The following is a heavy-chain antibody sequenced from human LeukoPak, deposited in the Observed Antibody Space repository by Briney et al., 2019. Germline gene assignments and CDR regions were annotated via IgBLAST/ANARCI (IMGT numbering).Heavy chain of an antibody. V-gene: IGHV1-8*01. CDR1: GYTFTSYD. J-gene: IGHJ6*02. CDR2: MNPNSGNT. Sequence: GASVKVSCKASGYTFTSYDINWVRQATGQGLEWMGWMNPNSGNTGYAQKFQGRVTMTRNTSISTAYMELSSLRSEDTAVYYCARASRLLWFGELLSGMDVWGQGTTVTVSS. D-gene: IGHD3-10*01. CDR3: ARASRLLWFGELLSGMDV.